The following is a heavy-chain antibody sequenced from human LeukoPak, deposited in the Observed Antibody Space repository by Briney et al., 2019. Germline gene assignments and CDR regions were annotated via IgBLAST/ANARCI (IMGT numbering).Heavy chain of an antibody. CDR3: ASAPRYSGSYWGFDY. D-gene: IGHD1-26*01. Sequence: SETLSLTCTVSGGSISSYYWSWIRQPPGKGLEWIGYIYYSGSTNYNPSLKSRVTISVDTSKDQFTLKLSSVTAADTAVYYCASAPRYSGSYWGFDYWGQGTLVTVSS. J-gene: IGHJ4*02. CDR2: IYYSGST. V-gene: IGHV4-59*01. CDR1: GGSISSYY.